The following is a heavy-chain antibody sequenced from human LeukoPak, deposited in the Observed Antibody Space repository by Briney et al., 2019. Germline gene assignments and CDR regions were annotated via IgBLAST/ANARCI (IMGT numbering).Heavy chain of an antibody. Sequence: GGSLRLSCAASGFTFSNYWMHWVRQAPGKGLVWVSRINRDGRSTNYADSVKGRFTISRDNAKNTVFLQMNSLRAEDTAVYYCALPLRDGDFYFDYWGQGALVAVSS. D-gene: IGHD4-17*01. CDR2: INRDGRST. J-gene: IGHJ4*02. CDR3: ALPLRDGDFYFDY. V-gene: IGHV3-74*01. CDR1: GFTFSNYW.